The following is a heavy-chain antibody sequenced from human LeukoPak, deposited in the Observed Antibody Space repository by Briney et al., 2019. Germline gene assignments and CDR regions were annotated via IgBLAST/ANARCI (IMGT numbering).Heavy chain of an antibody. CDR1: GGSISSYY. CDR2: IYYSGST. Sequence: PSETLSLTCTVSGGSISSYYWSWIRQPPGKGLEWIGYIYYSGSTNYNPSLKGRVTISVDTSKNQFSLKLSSVTAADTAAYYCARQRTDGYTFDYWGQGTLVTVSS. J-gene: IGHJ4*02. V-gene: IGHV4-59*08. CDR3: ARQRTDGYTFDY. D-gene: IGHD5-24*01.